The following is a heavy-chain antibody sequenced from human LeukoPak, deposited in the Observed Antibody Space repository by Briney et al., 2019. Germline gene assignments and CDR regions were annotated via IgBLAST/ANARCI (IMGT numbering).Heavy chain of an antibody. V-gene: IGHV4-59*01. CDR2: IYYSGST. CDR3: ARGQITMVRGVSVYYYYMDV. Sequence: SETLSLTCTVSGGSISSYYWSWIRQPPGKGLEWIGYIYYSGSTNYNPSLKGRVTISVDTSKNQFSLKLSSVTAADTAVYYCARGQITMVRGVSVYYYYMDVWGKGTTVTVSS. D-gene: IGHD3-10*01. CDR1: GGSISSYY. J-gene: IGHJ6*03.